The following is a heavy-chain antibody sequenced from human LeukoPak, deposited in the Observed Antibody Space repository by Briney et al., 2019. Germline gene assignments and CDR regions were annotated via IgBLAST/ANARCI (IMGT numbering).Heavy chain of an antibody. D-gene: IGHD3-10*01. CDR1: GGSISSYY. Sequence: PSETLSLTCTASGGSISSYYWSWIRQPAGKGLEWIGRIYTSGSTNYNPSLKSRVTMSVDTSKNQFSLKLSSVTAADTAVYYCAAGSGSPYYYYYGRDVWGQGTTVTVPS. CDR2: IYTSGST. J-gene: IGHJ6*02. CDR3: AAGSGSPYYYYYGRDV. V-gene: IGHV4-4*07.